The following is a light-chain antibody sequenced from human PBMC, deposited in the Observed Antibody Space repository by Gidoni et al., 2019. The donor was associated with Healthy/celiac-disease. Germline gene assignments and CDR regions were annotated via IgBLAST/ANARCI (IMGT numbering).Light chain of an antibody. CDR3: QQYYSTLFT. V-gene: IGKV4-1*01. CDR2: WAS. Sequence: DIVMIQSPDSLAVSLGERATINCKSSQSVLYSSNNKKYLAWYQQKPGQPPKLLIYWASTRESGVPDRFSGSGSGTDFTLTISSLQAEDVAVYYCQQYYSTLFTFGPGTKVDIK. J-gene: IGKJ3*01. CDR1: QSVLYSSNNKKY.